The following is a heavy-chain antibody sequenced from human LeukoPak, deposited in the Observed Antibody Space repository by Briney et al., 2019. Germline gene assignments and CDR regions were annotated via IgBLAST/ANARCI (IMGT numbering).Heavy chain of an antibody. J-gene: IGHJ4*02. CDR2: ISSSGSAI. D-gene: IGHD6-19*01. CDR3: ARGGSLGY. Sequence: GGSLSLSCAASGFTFSSYEMNWVRQAPGKGLVWVSKISSSGSAIYYADSVKGRFTISRDNAKSTLYLQMNSLRAEDTAVYYCARGGSLGYWGQGTLVTVSS. CDR1: GFTFSSYE. V-gene: IGHV3-48*03.